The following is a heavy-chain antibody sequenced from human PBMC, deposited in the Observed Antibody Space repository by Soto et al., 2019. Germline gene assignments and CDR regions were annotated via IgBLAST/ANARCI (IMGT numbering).Heavy chain of an antibody. V-gene: IGHV4-30-2*01. D-gene: IGHD4-17*01. Sequence: QLQLQESGSGLVKPSQTLSLTCAVSGGSISSGGYSWSWIRQPQGKGLEWMGYIYHSGSTYDNPALKSRVTISVDRSKNQFSLKLSSVTAADTAVYYCARSTVTRNWFDPWGQGTLVTVSS. CDR2: IYHSGST. CDR1: GGSISSGGYS. J-gene: IGHJ5*02. CDR3: ARSTVTRNWFDP.